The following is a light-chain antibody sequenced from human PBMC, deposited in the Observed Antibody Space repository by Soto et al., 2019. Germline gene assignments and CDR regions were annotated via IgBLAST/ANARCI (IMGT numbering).Light chain of an antibody. CDR2: KSS. CDR1: QSISDW. V-gene: IGKV1-5*03. Sequence: DIQMTQSPSTLSASVGDRVTITCRASQSISDWLAWFQQKPGKAPKLLIHKSSILEGGVPSRFSGSGSGTEFTLTISSLQPDDFGFYYCQQYKSYFPTFGQGTKVELK. J-gene: IGKJ1*01. CDR3: QQYKSYFPT.